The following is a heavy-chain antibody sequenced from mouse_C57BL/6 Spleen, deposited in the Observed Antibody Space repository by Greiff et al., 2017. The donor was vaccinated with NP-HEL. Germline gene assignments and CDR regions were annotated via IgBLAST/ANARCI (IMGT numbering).Heavy chain of an antibody. CDR3: ARELESYAMDY. CDR1: GYTFTDYY. Sequence: VQLKESGPVLVKPGASVKMSCKASGYTFTDYYMNWVKQSHGKSLERIGVINPYNGGTSYNQKFKGKATLTVDKSSSTAYMELNSLTSEDSAVYYCARELESYAMDYWGQGSSVTVSS. CDR2: INPYNGGT. V-gene: IGHV1-19*01. D-gene: IGHD2-12*01. J-gene: IGHJ4*01.